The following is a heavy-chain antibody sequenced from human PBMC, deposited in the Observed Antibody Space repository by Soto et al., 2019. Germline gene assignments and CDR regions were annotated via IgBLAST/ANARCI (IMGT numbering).Heavy chain of an antibody. Sequence: EVQLVESGGGLVQPGGSLRLSCAASGFTFSSYWMSWVRQAPGKGLEWVANIKQDGSEKYYVDSVKGRFTISRDNAKNSLYLQMNSLSAEDTAVYYCARGRGCSTGCHNFDYWGQGTLVTVSS. CDR1: GFTFSSYW. D-gene: IGHD2-2*01. J-gene: IGHJ4*02. V-gene: IGHV3-7*01. CDR2: IKQDGSEK. CDR3: ARGRGCSTGCHNFDY.